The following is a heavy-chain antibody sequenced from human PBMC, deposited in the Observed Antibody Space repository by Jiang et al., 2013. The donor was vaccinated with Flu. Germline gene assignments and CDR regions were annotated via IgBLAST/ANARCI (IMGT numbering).Heavy chain of an antibody. CDR1: GFTFSSYG. D-gene: IGHD2-8*01. J-gene: IGHJ4*02. V-gene: IGHV3-30*02. CDR2: IRYDGSNK. CDR3: AKDSVWYTEERFFDY. Sequence: VQLVESGGGVVQPGGSLRLSCAASGFTFSSYGMHWVRQAPGKGLEWVAFIRYDGSNKYYADSVKGRFTISRDNSKNTLYLQMNSLRAEDTAVYYCAKDSVWYTEERFFDYWGQGTLVTVSS.